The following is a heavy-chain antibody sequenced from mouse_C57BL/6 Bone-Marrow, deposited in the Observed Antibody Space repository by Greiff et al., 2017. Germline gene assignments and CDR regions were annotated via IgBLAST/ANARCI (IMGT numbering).Heavy chain of an antibody. V-gene: IGHV1-19*01. CDR2: INPYNGGT. D-gene: IGHD1-1*01. CDR1: GYTFTDYY. Sequence: VQLKQSGPVLVKPGASVKMSCKASGYTFTDYYMNWVKQSHGKSLEWIGVINPYNGGTSYNQKFKGKATLTVDKSSSTAYMELNSLTSEDSAVYYCARSPPHYYGCSYPGYWGQGTTLTVSS. J-gene: IGHJ2*01. CDR3: ARSPPHYYGCSYPGY.